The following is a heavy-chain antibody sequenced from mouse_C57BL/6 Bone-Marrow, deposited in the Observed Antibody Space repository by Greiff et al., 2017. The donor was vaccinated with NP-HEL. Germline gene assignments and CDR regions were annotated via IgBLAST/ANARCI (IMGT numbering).Heavy chain of an antibody. V-gene: IGHV1-85*01. CDR1: GYTFTSYD. Sequence: QVQLQQSGPELVKPGASVKLSCKASGYTFTSYDINWVKQRPGQGLEWIGWIYPRDGSTKYNEKFKGKATLTVDTSSSTAYMELHSLTSEDSAVYFCAKAMFYYAMDYWGQGTSVTVSS. CDR2: IYPRDGST. CDR3: AKAMFYYAMDY. J-gene: IGHJ4*01.